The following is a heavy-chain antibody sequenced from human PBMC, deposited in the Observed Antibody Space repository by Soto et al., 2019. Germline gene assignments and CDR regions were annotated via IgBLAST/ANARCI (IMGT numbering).Heavy chain of an antibody. CDR3: AKGGLDAFCGGGRCYFDS. CDR1: GFTFDEYA. J-gene: IGHJ4*02. CDR2: ISWMGNII. D-gene: IGHD2-15*01. V-gene: IGHV3-9*01. Sequence: EVQLVESGGGLVQPGRSLRVSCAASGFTFDEYAMHWVRRVPGKGLEWGSRISWMGNIIGYAGSVRGRFTISRHNAKNSLYLQMNSLRPEDTALYFCAKGGLDAFCGGGRCYFDSWGQGTLVTVSS.